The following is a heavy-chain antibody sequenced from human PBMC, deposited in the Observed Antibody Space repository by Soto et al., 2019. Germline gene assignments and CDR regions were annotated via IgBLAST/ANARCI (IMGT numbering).Heavy chain of an antibody. J-gene: IGHJ6*02. CDR1: GGSVSSGSYY. CDR3: AKGGDHYVWGSYRHADV. V-gene: IGHV3-53*01. CDR2: IYSGGST. Sequence: PSETLSLTCTVSGGSVSSGSYYWSWVRQAPGKGLEWVSVIYSGGSTYYADSVKGRFTISRDNSKNTLYLQMNSLRAEDTAVYYCAKGGDHYVWGSYRHADVWGQGTTVTVSS. D-gene: IGHD3-16*02.